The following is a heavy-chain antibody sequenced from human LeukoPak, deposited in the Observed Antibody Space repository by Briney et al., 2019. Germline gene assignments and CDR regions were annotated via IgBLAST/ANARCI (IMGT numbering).Heavy chain of an antibody. CDR3: ARARGGGSYEFDY. V-gene: IGHV3-21*01. Sequence: PGGSLRLSCAASGFTFSSYSMNWVRQAPGKGLEWVSSISSSSSYIYYADSVKGRFTISRDNAKNSLYLQMNSPRAEDTAVYYCARARGGGSYEFDYWGQGTLVTVSS. CDR1: GFTFSSYS. D-gene: IGHD1-26*01. J-gene: IGHJ4*02. CDR2: ISSSSSYI.